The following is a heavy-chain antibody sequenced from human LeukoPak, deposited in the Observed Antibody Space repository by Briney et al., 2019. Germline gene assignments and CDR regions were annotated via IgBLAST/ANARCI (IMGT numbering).Heavy chain of an antibody. CDR2: ISSSSSYI. D-gene: IGHD3-10*01. V-gene: IGHV3-21*01. CDR3: ARVRESGDAFDI. Sequence: RPGGSLRLSCAASGFTFSSYSMNWVRQAPGKGVEWVSSISSSSSYIYYADSVKGRFTISRDNAKNTLYLQMNSLRAEDTAVYYCARVRESGDAFDIWGQGTMVTVSS. J-gene: IGHJ3*02. CDR1: GFTFSSYS.